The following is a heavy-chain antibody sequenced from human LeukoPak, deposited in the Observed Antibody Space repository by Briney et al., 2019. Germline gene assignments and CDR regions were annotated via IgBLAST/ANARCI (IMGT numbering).Heavy chain of an antibody. V-gene: IGHV4-59*01. J-gene: IGHJ4*02. CDR2: IYYSGST. D-gene: IGHD3-22*01. Sequence: PSETLSHTCTVSGGSISSYYWNWIRQPPGKGLEWIGYIYYSGSTNYNPSLKSRVTISVDTSKNQFSLKLSSVTAADTAVYYCARGVPYYYDNSGYPFDYWGQGTLVTVSS. CDR1: GGSISSYY. CDR3: ARGVPYYYDNSGYPFDY.